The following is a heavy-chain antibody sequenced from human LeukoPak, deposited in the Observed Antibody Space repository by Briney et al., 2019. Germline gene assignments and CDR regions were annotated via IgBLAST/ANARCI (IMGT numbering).Heavy chain of an antibody. J-gene: IGHJ4*02. CDR1: GDSISTYY. D-gene: IGHD1-14*01. CDR3: ARGEPVDY. Sequence: SETLSLTCTVSGDSISTYYWSWIRQSPGKGLDCIGYSYYSGITSYNPSLKSRVTMSVDESKNLLSDKVDSVNAADTAGYYCARGEPVDYWGQGTLVTVSS. CDR2: SYYSGIT. V-gene: IGHV4-59*01.